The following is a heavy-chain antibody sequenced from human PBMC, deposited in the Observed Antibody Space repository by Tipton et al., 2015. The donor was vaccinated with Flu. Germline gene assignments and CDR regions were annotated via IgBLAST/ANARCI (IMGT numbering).Heavy chain of an antibody. J-gene: IGHJ4*02. V-gene: IGHV3-30*18. D-gene: IGHD1-26*01. CDR2: ISYDGSNK. Sequence: SLRLSCAASGFTFSSYGMHWVRQAPGKGLEWVAVISYDGSNKYYADSVKGRFTISRDNSKNTLYLQMNSLRAEDTAVYYCAKGGGSGNYYADYWGQGTLVTVSS. CDR1: GFTFSSYG. CDR3: AKGGGSGNYYADY.